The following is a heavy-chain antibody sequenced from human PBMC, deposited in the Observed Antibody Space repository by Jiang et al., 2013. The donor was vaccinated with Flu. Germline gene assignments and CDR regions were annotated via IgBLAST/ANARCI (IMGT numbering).Heavy chain of an antibody. CDR1: VAPSAVVVTT. Sequence: LLKPSETLVPSPALSLVAPSAVVVTTGAGSAQPPGKGLEWIGSIYYSGSTYYNPSLKSRVTISVDTSKNQFSLKLSSVTAADTAVYYCARHQGTTGYCSGGSCSGPFDY. J-gene: IGHJ4*01. CDR3: ARHQGTTGYCSGGSCSGPFDY. D-gene: IGHD2-15*01. V-gene: IGHV4-39*01. CDR2: IYYSGST.